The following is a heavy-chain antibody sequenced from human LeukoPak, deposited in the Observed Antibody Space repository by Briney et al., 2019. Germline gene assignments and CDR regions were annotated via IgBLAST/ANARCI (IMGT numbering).Heavy chain of an antibody. CDR1: GFTVSNSY. CDR3: VGQTHKDY. CDR2: LYSGGGA. V-gene: IGHV3-53*01. J-gene: IGHJ4*02. Sequence: GGSLRLSCAASGFTVSNSYMSWLRQAPGKGLEWVSVLYSGGGAYYTDSVRGRFTISRDSSKNTLYLQMNSLRADDTAVYYCVGQTHKDYWGQGTLVTVSS.